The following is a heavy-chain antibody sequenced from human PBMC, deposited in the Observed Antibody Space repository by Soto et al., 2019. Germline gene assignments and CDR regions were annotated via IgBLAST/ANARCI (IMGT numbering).Heavy chain of an antibody. J-gene: IGHJ6*02. Sequence: QVQLQQWGAGLLKPSETLSLTCAVYGGSFSGYYWSWIRQPPGKGLEWIGEINHSGSTNYNPSLESRVTISVDTSKNQFSLMLSSVTAADTAVYYCAGNHCGGDCYDYYYYGMDVWGQGTTVTVSS. CDR2: INHSGST. CDR1: GGSFSGYY. CDR3: AGNHCGGDCYDYYYYGMDV. D-gene: IGHD2-21*02. V-gene: IGHV4-34*01.